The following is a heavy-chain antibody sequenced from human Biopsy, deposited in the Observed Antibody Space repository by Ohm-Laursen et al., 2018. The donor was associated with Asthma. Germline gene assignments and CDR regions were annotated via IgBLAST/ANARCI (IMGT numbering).Heavy chain of an antibody. J-gene: IGHJ4*02. Sequence: SLRLSCTASGFTFSNYGMHWVRQAPGKGLDWVAVISFDGGNKNYTDSVKGRFTISRDNSRDTLHLQMNSLRAEDTAVYYCAKDVFPGWELRRGPDYWGQGTLVTVSS. D-gene: IGHD1-26*01. CDR2: ISFDGGNK. CDR1: GFTFSNYG. CDR3: AKDVFPGWELRRGPDY. V-gene: IGHV3-30*18.